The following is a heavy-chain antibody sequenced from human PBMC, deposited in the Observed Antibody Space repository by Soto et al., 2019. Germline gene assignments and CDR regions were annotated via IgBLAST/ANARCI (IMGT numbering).Heavy chain of an antibody. CDR2: VNSGSRHI. CDR1: GFTFSTYR. V-gene: IGHV3-21*01. CDR3: AREVYDSLPDY. D-gene: IGHD3-22*01. J-gene: IGHJ4*02. Sequence: EVQLVESGGGLVQPGGSLRLSCAASGFTFSTYRMTWVRQAPGKGLEWVSTVNSGSRHIYYADSVKGRFTSSRDDAKNSLYLQMNSLRAEDTAVYYCAREVYDSLPDYWGQGTLVTVSS.